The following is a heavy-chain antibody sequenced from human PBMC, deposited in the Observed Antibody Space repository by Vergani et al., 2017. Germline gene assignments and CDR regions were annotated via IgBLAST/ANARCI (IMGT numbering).Heavy chain of an antibody. J-gene: IGHJ6*03. Sequence: QVQLQESGPGLVKPSETLSLTCTVSGGSISSYYWSWIRQPPGKGLEWIGYIYYSGSTNYNPPLKSRVTISVDTSKNQFFLKLSSVTAADTAVYYCARASMYYYYYYMDVWGKGTTVTVSS. CDR3: ARASMYYYYYYMDV. CDR1: GGSISSYY. V-gene: IGHV4-59*01. CDR2: IYYSGST.